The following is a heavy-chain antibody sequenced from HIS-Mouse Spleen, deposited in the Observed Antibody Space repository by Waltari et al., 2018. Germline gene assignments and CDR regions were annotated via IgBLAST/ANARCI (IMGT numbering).Heavy chain of an antibody. Sequence: QVQLVESGGGVVQPGRSLRLSCAASGFTFSSYGMHWVRQAPGKGLEWVAVISYDGSNKYYADSVKGRFTISRDNSKNTLYLQMNSLRAEDTAVYYCALGEGYSSSWYGAFDIWGQGTMVTVSS. D-gene: IGHD6-13*01. V-gene: IGHV3-30*03. J-gene: IGHJ3*02. CDR3: ALGEGYSSSWYGAFDI. CDR1: GFTFSSYG. CDR2: ISYDGSNK.